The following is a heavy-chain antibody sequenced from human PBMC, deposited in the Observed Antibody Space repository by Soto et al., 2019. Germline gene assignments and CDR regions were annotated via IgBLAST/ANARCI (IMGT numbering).Heavy chain of an antibody. J-gene: IGHJ5*02. V-gene: IGHV4-59*08. CDR2: VSYSGST. CDR1: GGAIGGYY. D-gene: IGHD6-19*01. Sequence: PSETLSLTCSLSGGAIGGYYWSWIRQPPGKALEWIGYVSYSGSTDYHPSLKSRVSISIDTSTNQFSLKMISVTAADTAVYYCGRHGSDSGWFFFDPWGQGALVTVSS. CDR3: GRHGSDSGWFFFDP.